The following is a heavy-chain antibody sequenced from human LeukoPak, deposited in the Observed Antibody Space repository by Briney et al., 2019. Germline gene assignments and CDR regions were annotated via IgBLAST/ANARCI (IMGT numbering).Heavy chain of an antibody. J-gene: IGHJ4*02. Sequence: SGGSLRLSCAASGFTVSSNYMSWVRQAPGKGLEWVSVIYSGGTTYYADSVKGRFTISRDNSKNTLYLQMNSLGAEDAAVYYCARAPYPVFDYWGQGTLVTVSS. CDR2: IYSGGTT. CDR1: GFTVSSNY. V-gene: IGHV3-66*02. CDR3: ARAPYPVFDY. D-gene: IGHD2-2*02.